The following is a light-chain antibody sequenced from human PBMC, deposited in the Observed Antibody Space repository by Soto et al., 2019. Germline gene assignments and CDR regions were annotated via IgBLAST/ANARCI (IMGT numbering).Light chain of an antibody. CDR1: SSNIGAGYD. Sequence: QSVLTQPPSESGAPGQRVTISCTGSSSNIGAGYDVHWYQKLPGTAPKLLIYGNSNRPSGVPDRFSGSKSGTSASLAITGLQAEDEADYYCQSYDSSLSGVVFGGGTKVTVL. V-gene: IGLV1-40*01. CDR2: GNS. J-gene: IGLJ2*01. CDR3: QSYDSSLSGVV.